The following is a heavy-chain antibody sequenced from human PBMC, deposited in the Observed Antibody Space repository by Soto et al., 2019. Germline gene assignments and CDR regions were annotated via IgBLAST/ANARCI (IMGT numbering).Heavy chain of an antibody. CDR1: GFTFSSYA. J-gene: IGHJ4*02. CDR3: ARDGYSSSWYPTLGGNRFDY. V-gene: IGHV3-30-3*01. D-gene: IGHD6-13*01. Sequence: QVQLVESGGGVVQPGRSLRLSCAASGFTFSSYAMHWVRQAPGKGLEWVAVISYDGSNKYYADSVKGRFTISRDNSKNTXYXXMNSLRAEDTAVYYCARDGYSSSWYPTLGGNRFDYWGQGTLVTVSS. CDR2: ISYDGSNK.